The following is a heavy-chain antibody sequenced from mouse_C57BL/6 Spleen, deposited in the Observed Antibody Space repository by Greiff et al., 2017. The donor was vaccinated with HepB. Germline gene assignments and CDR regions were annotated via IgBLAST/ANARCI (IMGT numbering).Heavy chain of an antibody. Sequence: VQLQQSGPELVKPGASVKISCKASGYSFTGYYMNWVKQSPEKSLEWIGEINPSTGGTTYNQKFKAKATLTVDKSSSTAYMQLKSLTSEDSAVYYCATTVESAMDYCGQGTSVTVSS. CDR2: INPSTGGT. D-gene: IGHD1-1*01. CDR1: GYSFTGYY. CDR3: ATTVESAMDY. V-gene: IGHV1-42*01. J-gene: IGHJ4*01.